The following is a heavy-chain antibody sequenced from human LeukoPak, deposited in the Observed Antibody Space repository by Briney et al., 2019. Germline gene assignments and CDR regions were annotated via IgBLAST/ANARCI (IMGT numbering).Heavy chain of an antibody. CDR2: ISSSGSTI. Sequence: PGGSLRLSCVASEFTVSTNYMSWVRQAPGKGLEWVSYISSSGSTIYYADSVKGRFTISRDNAKNSLYLQMNSLRAEDTAVYYCARVGITGTTELSYWGQGTLVTVSS. V-gene: IGHV3-11*01. CDR1: EFTVSTNY. CDR3: ARVGITGTTELSY. J-gene: IGHJ4*02. D-gene: IGHD1-7*01.